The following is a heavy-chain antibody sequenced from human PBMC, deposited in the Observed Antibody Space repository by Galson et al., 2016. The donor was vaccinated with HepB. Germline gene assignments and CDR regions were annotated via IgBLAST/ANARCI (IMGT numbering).Heavy chain of an antibody. Sequence: SLRLSCAASGFTFSNYGMTWVRQAPGKGLEVVSSISRSGDSTDYADSVKGRFTISRDNSKNTLSLQMNSLTADDTAIYYCVRGENGMDVWGQGTTVTVS. J-gene: IGHJ6*02. V-gene: IGHV3-23*01. CDR2: ISRSGDST. CDR1: GFTFSNYG. CDR3: VRGENGMDV.